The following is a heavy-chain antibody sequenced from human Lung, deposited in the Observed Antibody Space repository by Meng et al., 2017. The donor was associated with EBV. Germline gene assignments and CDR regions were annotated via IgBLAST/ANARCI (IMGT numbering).Heavy chain of an antibody. CDR2: INYSGIT. J-gene: IGHJ4*02. D-gene: IGHD2-2*01. Sequence: GQVQQWGAGLLKPSETLSLTCGVSGRSFSSSYWSWIRQPPGKGLEWIGQINYSGITNYNPSLKSRVTISVDTSKNQFSLSLNSVTAADTAVYYCARGGTSSAPFDYWGQGTLVTVSS. CDR1: GRSFSSSY. CDR3: ARGGTSSAPFDY. V-gene: IGHV4-34*01.